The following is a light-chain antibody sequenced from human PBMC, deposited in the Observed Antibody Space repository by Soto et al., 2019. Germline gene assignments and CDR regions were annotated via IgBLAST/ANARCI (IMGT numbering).Light chain of an antibody. CDR1: SSDVGGYNY. CDR2: DVS. CDR3: SSYTSSSTPYV. J-gene: IGLJ1*01. V-gene: IGLV2-14*01. Sequence: QSALTQPASVSGSPGQSITISCTGTSSDVGGYNYVSWYQQHPGKAPKLMIYDVSNRPSGVSNPFSGSKSGNTASLTISGLPAEDEAAYYCSSYTSSSTPYVFGTGTKVTVL.